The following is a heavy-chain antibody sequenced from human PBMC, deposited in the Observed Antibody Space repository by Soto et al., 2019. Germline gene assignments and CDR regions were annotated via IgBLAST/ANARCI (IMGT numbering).Heavy chain of an antibody. CDR1: SFTSYG. D-gene: IGHD3-16*01. J-gene: IGHJ4*02. CDR2: VSGYNGNT. V-gene: IGHV1-18*01. CDR3: ARDLGDLGL. Sequence: SFTSYGISWVRQAPGQGLEWMGWVSGYNGNTNYAQKFQGRVTMTTDTSTSTAHMELRSLRSDDTAVYYCARDLGDLGLWGQGTLVTVSS.